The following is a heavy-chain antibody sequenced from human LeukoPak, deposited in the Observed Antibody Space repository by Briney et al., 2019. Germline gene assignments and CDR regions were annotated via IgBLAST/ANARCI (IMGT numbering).Heavy chain of an antibody. V-gene: IGHV3-23*01. Sequence: GGSLRLSCAASGFTFSNYAMSWVRQAPGKGLEWVSAISGSGGSTYYADSVKGRFTISRDNSKNTLYLQMNSLRAEDTAVYYCAKGTSGYSGYWSPDYWGQGTLVTVSS. D-gene: IGHD5-12*01. CDR2: ISGSGGST. J-gene: IGHJ4*02. CDR3: AKGTSGYSGYWSPDY. CDR1: GFTFSNYA.